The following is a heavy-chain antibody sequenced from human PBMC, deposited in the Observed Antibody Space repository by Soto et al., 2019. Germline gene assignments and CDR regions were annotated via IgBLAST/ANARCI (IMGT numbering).Heavy chain of an antibody. V-gene: IGHV3-21*01. CDR2: LSSSSSYI. Sequence: EVQLVESGGGQVKPGGSLRLSCAASGFTFSSYSMNWVRQAPGKGLEWGSSLSSSSSYIYYADSVKGGFTISRDNAKNSLYLQMNGLRAEDTAVYYCASEQWAGGMDVWGQGNTVTVSS. CDR1: GFTFSSYS. J-gene: IGHJ6*02. CDR3: ASEQWAGGMDV. D-gene: IGHD6-19*01.